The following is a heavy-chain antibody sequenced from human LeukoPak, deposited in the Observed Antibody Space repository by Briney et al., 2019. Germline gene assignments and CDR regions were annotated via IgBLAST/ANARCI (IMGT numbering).Heavy chain of an antibody. CDR1: GYTFTNSG. D-gene: IGHD6-13*01. CDR2: INTNTGNP. V-gene: IGHV7-4-1*02. Sequence: ASVKVSCKASGYTFTNSGMNWVRQAPGQGLEWMGWINTNTGNPTYAQGFTGRFVFSLDTSVSTAYLQISSLKAEDTAVYYCARDGDVAGVYWGQGTLVTVSS. CDR3: ARDGDVAGVY. J-gene: IGHJ4*02.